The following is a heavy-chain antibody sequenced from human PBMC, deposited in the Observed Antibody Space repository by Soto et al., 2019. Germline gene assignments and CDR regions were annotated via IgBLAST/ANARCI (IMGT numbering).Heavy chain of an antibody. CDR3: ARDNSGYYYDSSGYPDVKPFDY. CDR2: IIPIFGTA. Sequence: GASVKVSCKASGGTFSSYAISWVRRAPGQGLEWMGGIIPIFGTANYAQKFQGRVTITADESTSTAYMELSSLRSEDTAVYYCARDNSGYYYDSSGYPDVKPFDYWGQGTLVTVSS. V-gene: IGHV1-69*13. CDR1: GGTFSSYA. D-gene: IGHD3-22*01. J-gene: IGHJ4*02.